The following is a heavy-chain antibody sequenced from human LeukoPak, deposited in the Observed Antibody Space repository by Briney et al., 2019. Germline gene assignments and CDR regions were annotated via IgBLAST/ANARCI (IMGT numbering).Heavy chain of an antibody. J-gene: IGHJ4*02. D-gene: IGHD3-16*01. CDR3: ARVWGGYSYYFDY. CDR1: GGSISSSNW. V-gene: IGHV4-4*02. Sequence: SGTLSLTCAVSGGSISSSNWWSWVRQPPGKGLEWIGYIYYSGSTNYNPSLKSRVTISVDTSKNQFSLNLSSVTAADTAVYYCARVWGGYSYYFDYWGQGTLVTVSS. CDR2: IYYSGST.